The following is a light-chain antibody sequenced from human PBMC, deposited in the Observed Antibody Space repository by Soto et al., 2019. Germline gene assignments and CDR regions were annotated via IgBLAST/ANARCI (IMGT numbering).Light chain of an antibody. CDR1: QSVSSN. CDR3: QQYNSYSST. V-gene: IGKV3-15*01. Sequence: IVMTQSPGTLSVSPGERVTLSCRASQSVSSNLAWYQQRPGQAPRLLIYSVSSRDTDIPARFSGGGSGTEFTLTISSLQPDDFATYYCQQYNSYSSTFGHGTKVDIK. CDR2: SVS. J-gene: IGKJ1*01.